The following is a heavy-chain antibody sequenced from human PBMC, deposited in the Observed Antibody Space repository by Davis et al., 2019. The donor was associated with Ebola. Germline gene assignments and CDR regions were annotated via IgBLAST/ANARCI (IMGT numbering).Heavy chain of an antibody. V-gene: IGHV1-3*01. Sequence: ASVKVSCKASGYTFISYAMHWVRQAPGQRLEWMGWINAGNGNTKYSQKFQGRVTITRDTSASTAYMELSSLRSEDTAVYYCARGRKWKGSGSYYPNYDMDVWGQGTTVTVSS. J-gene: IGHJ6*02. CDR1: GYTFISYA. CDR3: ARGRKWKGSGSYYPNYDMDV. CDR2: INAGNGNT. D-gene: IGHD3-10*01.